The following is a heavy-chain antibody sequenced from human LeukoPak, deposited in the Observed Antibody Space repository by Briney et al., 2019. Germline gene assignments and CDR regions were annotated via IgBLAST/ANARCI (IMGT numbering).Heavy chain of an antibody. CDR1: GASFSGYY. J-gene: IGHJ4*02. CDR3: ARLWGGYSYGRLFDY. D-gene: IGHD5-18*01. V-gene: IGHV4-59*08. Sequence: SETLSLTCTVYGASFSGYYWTWIRQPPGKGLEWIGYIYYSGSTNYNPSLKSRVTISVDTSKNQFSLKLSSVTAADTAVYYCARLWGGYSYGRLFDYWGQGTLVTVSS. CDR2: IYYSGST.